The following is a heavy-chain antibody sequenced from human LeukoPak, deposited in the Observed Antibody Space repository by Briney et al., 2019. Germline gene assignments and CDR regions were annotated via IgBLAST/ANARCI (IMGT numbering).Heavy chain of an antibody. J-gene: IGHJ5*02. Sequence: PSETLSLTCTVSGGSISSYYWSWIRQPPGKGLEWIGYIYTSGSTYYNPSLKSRVTISVDTSKNQFSLKLSSVTAADTAVYYCARESAHPNWFDPWGQGTLVTVSS. CDR1: GGSISSYY. CDR3: ARESAHPNWFDP. V-gene: IGHV4-4*09. CDR2: IYTSGST.